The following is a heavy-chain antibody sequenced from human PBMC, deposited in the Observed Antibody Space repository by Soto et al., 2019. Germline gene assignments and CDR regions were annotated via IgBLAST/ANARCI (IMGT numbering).Heavy chain of an antibody. D-gene: IGHD3-16*01. J-gene: IGHJ5*01. Sequence: ETLSLTCTVSGASLTSGSYYWSWVRQPPGKGLEWIAYIYRSGSTNYNPSLKSRATISVDTSKNQFSLRLTSVTPADTAMFYCARWKYSYADLPGDWFDSWGQGTLVTVSS. CDR1: GASLTSGSYY. CDR2: IYRSGST. CDR3: ARWKYSYADLPGDWFDS. V-gene: IGHV4-61*01.